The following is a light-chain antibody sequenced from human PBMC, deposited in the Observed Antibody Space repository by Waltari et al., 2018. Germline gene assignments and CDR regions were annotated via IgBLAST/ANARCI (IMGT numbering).Light chain of an antibody. CDR3: QKYESLPAT. CDR1: QSVGRS. Sequence: DIVLTQSPGTLSSSPGETATTSCRASQSVGRSLAWYQQKPGQAPRLLIYGASNRATGIPDRFSGSGFATDFSLTISRLEPEDFAVYYCQKYESLPATFGQGTKVEIK. CDR2: GAS. J-gene: IGKJ1*01. V-gene: IGKV3-20*01.